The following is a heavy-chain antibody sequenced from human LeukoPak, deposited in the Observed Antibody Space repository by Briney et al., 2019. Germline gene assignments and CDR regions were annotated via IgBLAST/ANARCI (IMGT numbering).Heavy chain of an antibody. D-gene: IGHD6-19*01. J-gene: IGHJ4*02. Sequence: GGSLRLSCAASGFSLSNHYMRWIRQAPGKGLEWVANINEDGSNKWHLGSVKGRFTVSRDNARNALYLQMNSLRVEDTAVYYCTRVIVAVPGYFDYFDFWGQGALVTVSS. CDR2: INEDGSNK. V-gene: IGHV3-7*01. CDR3: TRVIVAVPGYFDYFDF. CDR1: GFSLSNHY.